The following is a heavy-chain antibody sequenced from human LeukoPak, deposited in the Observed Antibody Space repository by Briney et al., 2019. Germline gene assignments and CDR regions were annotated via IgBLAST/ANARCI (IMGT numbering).Heavy chain of an antibody. CDR2: IIPILGIA. D-gene: IGHD6-19*01. Sequence: ASVKVSCKASGGTFSSYAISWVRQAPGQGLEWMGRIIPILGIANYAQKFQGRVTITADKSTSTAYMELSSLRSEDTAVYYCARDIRPWLGLFDYWGQGTLVTVSS. CDR1: GGTFSSYA. CDR3: ARDIRPWLGLFDY. J-gene: IGHJ4*02. V-gene: IGHV1-69*04.